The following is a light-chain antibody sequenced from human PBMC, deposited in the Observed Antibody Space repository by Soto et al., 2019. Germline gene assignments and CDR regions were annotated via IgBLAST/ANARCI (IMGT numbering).Light chain of an antibody. J-gene: IGLJ1*01. Sequence: QAASVSGSPGQSITISCTGTSHDIGNGYDSVSWYQQHPGKAPKLIIYDVVNRPSGVSSRFSGSKSGNTASLTISGLQAEDEADYYCCSYTTNIAPYVFGTGTKLTVL. CDR2: DVV. CDR3: CSYTTNIAPYV. CDR1: SHDIGNGYDS. V-gene: IGLV2-14*03.